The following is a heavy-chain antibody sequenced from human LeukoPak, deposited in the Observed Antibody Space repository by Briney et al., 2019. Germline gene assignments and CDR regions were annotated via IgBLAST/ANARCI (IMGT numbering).Heavy chain of an antibody. CDR2: INHSGST. D-gene: IGHD3-9*01. V-gene: IGHV4-34*01. Sequence: PSETLSLTCAVYGGSFSGYYWSWIRQPPGKGLEWIGEINHSGSTNYNPSLKSRVTISVDTSKNQFSLKLSSVTAADTAVYYCARDGLYQYYDILTGRMNYYYYMDVWGKGTTVTISS. CDR1: GGSFSGYY. J-gene: IGHJ6*03. CDR3: ARDGLYQYYDILTGRMNYYYYMDV.